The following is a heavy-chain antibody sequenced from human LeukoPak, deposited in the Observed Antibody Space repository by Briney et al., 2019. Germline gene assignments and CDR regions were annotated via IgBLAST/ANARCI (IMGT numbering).Heavy chain of an antibody. J-gene: IGHJ3*02. CDR3: STGSGHAFDI. V-gene: IGHV3-74*01. Sequence: QSGGSLRLSCAASGFTFSSYWMHWVRQVPGKGLVWVSRINSDGSSTSYADSVKGRFTISRDNAKNTLYVQMNSLRVEDTAVYYCSTGSGHAFDIRGRGTMVTVSS. CDR2: INSDGSST. CDR1: GFTFSSYW. D-gene: IGHD3-10*01.